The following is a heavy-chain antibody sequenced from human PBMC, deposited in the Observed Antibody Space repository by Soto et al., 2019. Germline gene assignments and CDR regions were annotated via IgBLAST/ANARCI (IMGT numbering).Heavy chain of an antibody. J-gene: IGHJ6*02. Sequence: SQTLSLTFAISVDTVSSKNVVCNWIRQSKPRRLEWQGKTYYMTKWFNDYAETVRSRITINPATSKNQLSLQVKSVTPEDTAVYYCARERDTAMVNFMDVWGQGTTVTVSS. D-gene: IGHD5-18*01. CDR2: TYYMTKWFN. V-gene: IGHV6-1*01. CDR1: VDTVSSKNVV. CDR3: ARERDTAMVNFMDV.